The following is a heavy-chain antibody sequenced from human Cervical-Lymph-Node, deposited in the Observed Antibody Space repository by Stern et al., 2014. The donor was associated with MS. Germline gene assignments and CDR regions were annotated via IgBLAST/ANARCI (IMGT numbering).Heavy chain of an antibody. CDR1: GDSISSYTHY. CDR2: VYYSGAT. D-gene: IGHD2-8*02. CDR3: AKHACTGAACPFDL. Sequence: QVQLQESGPGLVKPSETLSLTCAVSGDSISSYTHYWAWIRQPPGKGLEWIGSVYYSGATYYNPSLKIPVPIPVDTSKTHFALGLNSVTAADTAVYYCAKHACTGAACPFDLWGQGTLVTVSS. J-gene: IGHJ4*02. V-gene: IGHV4-39*01.